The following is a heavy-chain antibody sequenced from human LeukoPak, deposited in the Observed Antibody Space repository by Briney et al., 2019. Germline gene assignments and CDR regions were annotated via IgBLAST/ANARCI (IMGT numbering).Heavy chain of an antibody. D-gene: IGHD3-9*01. CDR3: ARGVRYFDWLHYYFDY. CDR2: IYSGGST. CDR1: GFSVSSNY. V-gene: IGHV3-66*01. J-gene: IGHJ4*02. Sequence: GGSLRLSCAASGFSVSSNYMSWVRQAPGKGLEWVSVIYSGGSTYYADSVKGRFTISRDNSKNTLYLQMNSLRAEDTAVYYCARGVRYFDWLHYYFDYWGQGTLVTVSS.